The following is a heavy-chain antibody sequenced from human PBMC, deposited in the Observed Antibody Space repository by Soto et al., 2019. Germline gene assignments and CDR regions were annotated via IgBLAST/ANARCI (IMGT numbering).Heavy chain of an antibody. D-gene: IGHD3-22*01. V-gene: IGHV4-59*12. Sequence: QVVLQESGPGLVKPSETLSLTCSVSGRSITSYYWSWVRQPPGKGLEWIGYIYDNGITSQNPSLKLRVTMSADTSQNQFSLKLTSVPGADTAVYYCARTYDSNGYANEFDSWGQGILVTVTS. CDR1: GRSITSYY. J-gene: IGHJ4*02. CDR2: IYDNGIT. CDR3: ARTYDSNGYANEFDS.